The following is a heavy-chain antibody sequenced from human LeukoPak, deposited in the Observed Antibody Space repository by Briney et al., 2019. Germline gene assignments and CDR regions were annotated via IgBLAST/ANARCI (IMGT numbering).Heavy chain of an antibody. D-gene: IGHD2-2*01. CDR3: ARDRVSIPIVVVPAAIGSVDAFDI. Sequence: GASVKLSCKASGGTFRSYAISWVRQAPGQGLEWGGRIIPIFGTTNYAQKFQGRVTITTDESTSTAYMQLSSLRSEETAVYYCARDRVSIPIVVVPAAIGSVDAFDIWGQGTMVTVS. J-gene: IGHJ3*02. CDR1: GGTFRSYA. CDR2: IIPIFGTT. V-gene: IGHV1-69*05.